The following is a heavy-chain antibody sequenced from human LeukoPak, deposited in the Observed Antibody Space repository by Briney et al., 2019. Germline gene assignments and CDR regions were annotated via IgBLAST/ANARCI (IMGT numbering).Heavy chain of an antibody. CDR2: IDTNTGIP. V-gene: IGHV7-4-1*02. Sequence: ASVKVSCKASGYTFTNFAMNWVRQAPGQGLEWMGWIDTNTGIPTYAQGFTGRFVFSLDTSVSTVYLQISSLQADDAAVYYCARDKQYPSSGMDVWGQGTTVTVSS. J-gene: IGHJ6*02. CDR1: GYTFTNFA. CDR3: ARDKQYPSSGMDV. D-gene: IGHD2-2*01.